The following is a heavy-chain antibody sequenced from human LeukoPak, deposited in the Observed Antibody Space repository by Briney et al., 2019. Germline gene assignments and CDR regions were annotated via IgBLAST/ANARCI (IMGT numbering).Heavy chain of an antibody. CDR1: GFTFSSYS. CDR2: ISSSSSYI. J-gene: IGHJ4*02. CDR3: ARDVRYCSSTSCPVY. D-gene: IGHD2-2*01. Sequence: PGGSLRLSCAASGFTFSSYSMNWVRQAPGKGLEWVSSISSSSSYIYYADSVKGRFTISRDNAKNSLYLQMNSLRAEDTAVYYCARDVRYCSSTSCPVYWDQGTLVTVSS. V-gene: IGHV3-21*01.